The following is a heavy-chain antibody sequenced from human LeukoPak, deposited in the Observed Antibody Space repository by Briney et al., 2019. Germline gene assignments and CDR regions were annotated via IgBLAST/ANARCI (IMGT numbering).Heavy chain of an antibody. Sequence: GGSLRLSCAASGFTFSSYGMSWVRQAPGKGLEWVSAISGSGGSTYYADSVKGRFTISRDNSKNTLYLQMNSLRAEDTAVYYCAKVLIPGYSYGDPFDYWGQGTLVTVSS. V-gene: IGHV3-23*01. CDR2: ISGSGGST. D-gene: IGHD5-18*01. CDR1: GFTFSSYG. J-gene: IGHJ4*02. CDR3: AKVLIPGYSYGDPFDY.